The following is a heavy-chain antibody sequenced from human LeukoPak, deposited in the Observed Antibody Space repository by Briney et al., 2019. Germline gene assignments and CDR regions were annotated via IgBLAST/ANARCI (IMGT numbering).Heavy chain of an antibody. CDR1: GYTFTSYG. D-gene: IGHD2-15*01. Sequence: ASVKVSCKASGYTFTSYGISWVRQAPGQGLEWMGWISAYNGNTNYAQKLQGRVTMTTDTSTSTAYMELRSLSSDDTAVYYCARVSRGVVVVAATGWFDPWGQGTLVTVSS. CDR2: ISAYNGNT. V-gene: IGHV1-18*01. CDR3: ARVSRGVVVVAATGWFDP. J-gene: IGHJ5*02.